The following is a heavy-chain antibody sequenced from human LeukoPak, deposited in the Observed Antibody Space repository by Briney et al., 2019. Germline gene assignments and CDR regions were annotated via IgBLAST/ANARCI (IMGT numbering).Heavy chain of an antibody. CDR2: ISGDGGIT. Sequence: PGGSLRLSCAASGFTFDDCAMHWVRQAPGNSLEWVSLISGDGGITYYADSVKGRFTVSRDNSKNSLYLQMNSLRTEDTALYYCAKDSGYEALDYWGRGTLVTVSS. J-gene: IGHJ4*02. CDR3: AKDSGYEALDY. CDR1: GFTFDDCA. D-gene: IGHD5-12*01. V-gene: IGHV3-43*02.